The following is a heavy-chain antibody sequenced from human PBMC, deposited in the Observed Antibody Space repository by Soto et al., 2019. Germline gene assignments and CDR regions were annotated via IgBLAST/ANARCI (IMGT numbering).Heavy chain of an antibody. D-gene: IGHD1-1*01. J-gene: IGHJ4*02. V-gene: IGHV1-58*02. CDR1: GFTFTSSA. CDR2: IVVGSGNT. Sequence: ASVKVSGKASGFTFTSSAMQWVRQARGQRLEWIGWIVVGSGNTNYAQKFQERVTITRDMSTSTAYMELSSLRSEDTAVYYCAADIGGGPGTDYWGQGTLVTVSS. CDR3: AADIGGGPGTDY.